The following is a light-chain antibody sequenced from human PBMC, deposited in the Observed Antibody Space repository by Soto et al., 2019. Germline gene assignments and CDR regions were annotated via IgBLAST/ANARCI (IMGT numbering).Light chain of an antibody. Sequence: DIQMTQSPSTLSASVGDRVTITCRASQSISSWLAWYQQKPGKAPKLLIYDASSLESGVPSRFSGSGSGTEFTLTISSLQPDDCATYYCQQYKSYPWTFGQGPKVEIK. CDR2: DAS. CDR1: QSISSW. V-gene: IGKV1-5*01. CDR3: QQYKSYPWT. J-gene: IGKJ1*01.